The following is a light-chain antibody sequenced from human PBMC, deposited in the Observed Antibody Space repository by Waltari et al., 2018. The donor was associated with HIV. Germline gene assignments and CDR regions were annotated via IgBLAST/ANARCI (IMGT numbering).Light chain of an antibody. V-gene: IGLV1-47*01. CDR2: RNN. CDR1: SLNTGKNI. Sequence: QSVLTQPPSASGTPGQRVTLPCSGSSLNTGKNIVYWNQQLPVTAPKLLIYRNNQRPSGVPDRFSGSKSDTSASLAISGLRSEDEADYFCATWDDSLSGPVFGGGTKLTVL. J-gene: IGLJ3*02. CDR3: ATWDDSLSGPV.